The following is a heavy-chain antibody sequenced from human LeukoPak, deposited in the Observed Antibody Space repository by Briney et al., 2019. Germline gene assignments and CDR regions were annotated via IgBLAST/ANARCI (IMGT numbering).Heavy chain of an antibody. CDR2: INRSGST. D-gene: IGHD6-6*01. V-gene: IGHV4-34*01. Sequence: SETLSLTCAVYGGSFSGYYWSWIRQPPGKGLEWLGEINRSGSTNYNPSLKSRVTISVDTSKNQFSLKLSSVTAADTALYYCARVWKSSIGAFDIWGQGTMVTVSS. CDR1: GGSFSGYY. J-gene: IGHJ3*02. CDR3: ARVWKSSIGAFDI.